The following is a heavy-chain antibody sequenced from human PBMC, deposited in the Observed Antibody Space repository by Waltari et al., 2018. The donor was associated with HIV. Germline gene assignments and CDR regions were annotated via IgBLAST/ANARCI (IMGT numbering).Heavy chain of an antibody. D-gene: IGHD3-10*01. CDR1: DSVSRNSAA. CDR2: TYYRSKWYN. V-gene: IGHV6-1*01. Sequence: DSVSRNSAAWNWIRQSPSRGLEWLGRTYYRSKWYNDYAVSVKSRITINSDTSKNQFSLQLNSVTPEDTAVYYCVRGGTMVRGIRALHYWGQGTLVTVSS. CDR3: VRGGTMVRGIRALHY. J-gene: IGHJ4*02.